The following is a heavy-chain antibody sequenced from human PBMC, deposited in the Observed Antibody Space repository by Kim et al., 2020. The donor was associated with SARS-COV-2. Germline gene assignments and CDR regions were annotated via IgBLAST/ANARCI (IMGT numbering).Heavy chain of an antibody. CDR2: IHYSGST. D-gene: IGHD6-19*01. Sequence: SETLSLTCTVPGGSISSYYWSWIRQLPGKGLEWLGYIHYSGSTNYNPSLKSRVTLSVDTSQHQFSLKLSSVTAADTAQYYWARAGAYSSGWDGGYYFDY. J-gene: IGHJ4*01. CDR3: ARAGAYSSGWDGGYYFDY. CDR1: GGSISSYY. V-gene: IGHV4-59*08.